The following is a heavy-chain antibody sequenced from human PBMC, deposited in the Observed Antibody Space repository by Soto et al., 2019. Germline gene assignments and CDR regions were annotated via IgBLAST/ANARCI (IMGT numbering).Heavy chain of an antibody. V-gene: IGHV4-59*01. Sequence: SETLSLTCTVSGGSISSYYWSWIRQPPGKGLEWIGYIYYSGSTGSTNYNPSLKSRVTISVDTSKNQFSLKLSSVTAADTAVYYCASSNIAATGFYYYGMDVWGRGTTVTVSS. D-gene: IGHD6-13*01. CDR3: ASSNIAATGFYYYGMDV. CDR2: IYYSGSTGST. J-gene: IGHJ6*02. CDR1: GGSISSYY.